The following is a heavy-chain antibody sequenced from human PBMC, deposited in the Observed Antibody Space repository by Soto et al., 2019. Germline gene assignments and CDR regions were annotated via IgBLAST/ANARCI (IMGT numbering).Heavy chain of an antibody. Sequence: GGSLRLSCAASGFTFSSYAMSWVRQAPGKGLEWVSAISSSGGSTYYADSVKGRFTISRDNAKNSLYLQMNSLRAEDTAVYYCARDLYSSSWSVPYWGQGTLVTVSS. D-gene: IGHD6-13*01. CDR2: ISSSGGST. CDR1: GFTFSSYA. J-gene: IGHJ4*02. V-gene: IGHV3-23*01. CDR3: ARDLYSSSWSVPY.